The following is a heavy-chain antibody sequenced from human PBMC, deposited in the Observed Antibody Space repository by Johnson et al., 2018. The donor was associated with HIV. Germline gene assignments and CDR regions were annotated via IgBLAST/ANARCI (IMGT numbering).Heavy chain of an antibody. CDR1: GFIFNSYG. CDR3: ARDPDI. Sequence: QVRLVESGGGVVQPGRSLRLSCAASGFIFNSYGMHWVRQAPGKGLEWVAVVYGDGSNKYYADSVKGRFTISRDNSKNTLYLQMNSLRAEETAVYYCARDPDIWGQGTMVTVSS. CDR2: VYGDGSNK. J-gene: IGHJ3*02. V-gene: IGHV3-30*03.